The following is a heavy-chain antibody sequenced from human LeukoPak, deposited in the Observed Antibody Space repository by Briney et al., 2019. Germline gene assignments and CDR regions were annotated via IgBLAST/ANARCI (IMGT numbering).Heavy chain of an antibody. D-gene: IGHD3-3*01. CDR1: GFTFSSYW. CDR2: IKQDGSEK. Sequence: GGSLRLSCAASGFTFSSYWMSWVRQAPGKGLEWVANIKQDGSEKYYVDSVKGRFTISRDNAKNSLYLQMNSLRAEGTAVYYCARESSPKITIFGVVNNWFDPWGQGTLVTVSS. J-gene: IGHJ5*02. V-gene: IGHV3-7*01. CDR3: ARESSPKITIFGVVNNWFDP.